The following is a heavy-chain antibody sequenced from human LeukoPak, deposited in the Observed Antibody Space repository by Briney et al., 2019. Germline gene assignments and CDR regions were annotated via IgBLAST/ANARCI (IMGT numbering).Heavy chain of an antibody. V-gene: IGHV3-66*01. CDR3: ARDQTPFY. Sequence: GGSLRLSCAASGFTVTSSYMTWVRQAQGKGLEWVSILYRGGSTKYADSVRGRFIISRDDSKNTLFLQMNSLRDEDTAVYYCARDQTPFYWGQGSLVTVSS. J-gene: IGHJ4*02. CDR2: LYRGGST. D-gene: IGHD2-15*01. CDR1: GFTVTSSY.